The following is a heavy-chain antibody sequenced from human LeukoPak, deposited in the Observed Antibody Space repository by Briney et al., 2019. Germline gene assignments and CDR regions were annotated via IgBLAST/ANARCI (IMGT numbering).Heavy chain of an antibody. J-gene: IGHJ2*01. Sequence: RGSLRLSCAASGFTLSKYEMPSGPQATGQRLEWVSAIGIAVDTSYTDSLRGRFTISRENAKNSLTLQMNILTDGDTAVYFCARERVHGVSFGWYFDLWGRGTLVTVSS. CDR3: ARERVHGVSFGWYFDL. V-gene: IGHV3-13*01. D-gene: IGHD3-10*01. CDR2: IGIAVDT. CDR1: GFTLSKYE.